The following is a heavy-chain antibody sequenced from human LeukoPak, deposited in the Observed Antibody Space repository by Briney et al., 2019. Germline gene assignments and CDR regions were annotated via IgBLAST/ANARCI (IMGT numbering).Heavy chain of an antibody. CDR3: ARGPSIAARYDAFDI. J-gene: IGHJ3*02. CDR2: ISSGGNTL. V-gene: IGHV3-48*03. D-gene: IGHD6-6*01. CDR1: EFTFTSYD. Sequence: PGGSLRLSCAAYEFTFTSYDLDWVRQVQGKGLEWVSYISSGGNTLSYANSVKGRFTISRDNAKNLLYLQVISVRAEDTGVYYCARGPSIAARYDAFDIWGQGTGVTVSS.